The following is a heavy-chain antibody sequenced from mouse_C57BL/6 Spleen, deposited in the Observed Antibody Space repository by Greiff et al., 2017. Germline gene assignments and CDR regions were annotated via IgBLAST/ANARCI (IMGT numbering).Heavy chain of an antibody. Sequence: ESGPGLVKPSQSLSLTCSVTGYSITSGYYWNWIRQFPGNKLEWMGYISYDGSNNYNPSLKNRISITRDTSKNQFFLKLNSVTTEDTATYYCAREAPFYDGYLYYLDYWGQGTTLTVSS. J-gene: IGHJ2*01. V-gene: IGHV3-6*01. CDR1: GYSITSGYY. D-gene: IGHD2-3*01. CDR2: ISYDGSN. CDR3: AREAPFYDGYLYYLDY.